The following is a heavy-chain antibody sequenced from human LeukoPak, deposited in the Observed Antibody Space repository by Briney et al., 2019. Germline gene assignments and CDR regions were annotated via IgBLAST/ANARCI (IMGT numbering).Heavy chain of an antibody. CDR2: INHSGST. V-gene: IGHV4-34*01. CDR1: GGSFSGYY. D-gene: IGHD3-9*01. CDR3: ARRKRFFDWLPFDY. J-gene: IGHJ4*02. Sequence: SETLSLTCAVYGGSFSGYYWSWIRQPPGKGLEWIGEINHSGSTNYSPPLKSRVTISVATSKNQFSLKLSSVTAADTAVYYCARRKRFFDWLPFDYWGQGTLVTVSS.